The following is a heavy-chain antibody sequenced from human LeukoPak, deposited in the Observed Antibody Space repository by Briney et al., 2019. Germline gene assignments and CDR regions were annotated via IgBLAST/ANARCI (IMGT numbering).Heavy chain of an antibody. CDR2: ISGSGGST. Sequence: GSLRLSCAASGFTFSSYAMSWVRQAPGKGLEWVSAISGSGGSTYYADSVKGRFTISRDNSKNTLYLQMNSLRAEDTAVYYCARDVNVKTIQLWPVGFDYWGQGTLVTVSS. J-gene: IGHJ4*02. CDR1: GFTFSSYA. CDR3: ARDVNVKTIQLWPVGFDY. D-gene: IGHD5-18*01. V-gene: IGHV3-23*01.